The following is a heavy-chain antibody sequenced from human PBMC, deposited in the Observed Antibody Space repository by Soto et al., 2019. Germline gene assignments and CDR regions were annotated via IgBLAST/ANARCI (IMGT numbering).Heavy chain of an antibody. Sequence: SETLSLTCDVSGGSFSGYIWTWIRQTPGKGLQWIGQINHSGSANYNPSLKSRVTISVHTSKSQFSLELSSVTAADTAVYICVSGYPWVGFDYWGQGSLVTVSS. CDR3: VSGYPWVGFDY. V-gene: IGHV4-34*01. CDR2: INHSGSA. D-gene: IGHD1-26*01. CDR1: GGSFSGYI. J-gene: IGHJ4*02.